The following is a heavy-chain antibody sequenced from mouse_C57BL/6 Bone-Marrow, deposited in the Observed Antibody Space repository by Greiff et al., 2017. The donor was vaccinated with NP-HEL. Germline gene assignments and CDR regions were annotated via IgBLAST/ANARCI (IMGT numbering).Heavy chain of an antibody. Sequence: EVQLVESGGGLVQPGGSLKLSCAASGFTFSDYGMAWVRQAPRKGPEWVAFISNLAYSIYYADTVTGRFTISRENAKNTLYLEMSSLRSEDTAMYYCARPYSNYLYYAMDYWGQGTSVTVSS. D-gene: IGHD2-5*01. CDR2: ISNLAYSI. CDR1: GFTFSDYG. V-gene: IGHV5-15*01. J-gene: IGHJ4*01. CDR3: ARPYSNYLYYAMDY.